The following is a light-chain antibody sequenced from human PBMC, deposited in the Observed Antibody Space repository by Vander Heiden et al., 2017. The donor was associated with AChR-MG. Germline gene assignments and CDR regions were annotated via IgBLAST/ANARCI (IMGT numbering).Light chain of an antibody. Sequence: QSALTQPASVSGSPGQSITISCTGSTSDIGAYNFVSWYQQHPGKAPKLIIYDVNYRPSGVSNRFSASKSGNTASLTISGLQAEDEADYFCLSYADNNSLMFGGGTKVTVL. CDR3: LSYADNNSLM. V-gene: IGLV2-14*03. CDR1: TSDIGAYNF. CDR2: DVN. J-gene: IGLJ3*02.